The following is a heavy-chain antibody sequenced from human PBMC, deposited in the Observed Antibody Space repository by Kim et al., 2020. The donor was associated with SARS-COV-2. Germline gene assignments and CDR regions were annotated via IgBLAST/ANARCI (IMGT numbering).Heavy chain of an antibody. CDR2: TYYRSKWNK. CDR3: AKGWLKGGFDY. CDR1: GDSVSTDIG. Sequence: SQTLSLTCAIFGDSVSTDIGWNWIRQSPSRGLEWLGRTYYRSKWNKDYAVSVKSRITINSDTSKNQFSLQLHSVTAEDTAVYYCAKGWLKGGFDYWGQGILFTVSS. J-gene: IGHJ4*02. V-gene: IGHV6-1*01. D-gene: IGHD5-12*01.